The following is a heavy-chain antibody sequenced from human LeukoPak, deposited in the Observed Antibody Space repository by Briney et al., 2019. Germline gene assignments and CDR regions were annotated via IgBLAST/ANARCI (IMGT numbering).Heavy chain of an antibody. CDR3: ARSTWGDHYFDY. V-gene: IGHV5-51*01. J-gene: IGHJ4*02. CDR2: IYPGDSDI. D-gene: IGHD3-16*01. Sequence: SGESLKISCKGSGYSFTSYWIAWVRQMPGKGLEWMGIIYPGDSDIRYNPSFQGQVTLSADKSISTAYLQWSSLKASDTAMYYCARSTWGDHYFDYWGQGTLVTVSS. CDR1: GYSFTSYW.